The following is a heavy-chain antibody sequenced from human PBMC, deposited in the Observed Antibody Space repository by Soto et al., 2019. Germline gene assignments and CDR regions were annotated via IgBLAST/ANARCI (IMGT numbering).Heavy chain of an antibody. Sequence: EVQLLESGGGLVQPGGSLRLSCAASGFTFSSYAMSWVRQAPGKGLEWVSAISGSGGSTYYADSVKGRFTISRDNSKNTLYLQMNSLRAEDTAVYYCAKRGQFRGYDFWSGDTEFDYWGQGTLVTVSS. J-gene: IGHJ4*02. D-gene: IGHD3-3*01. CDR1: GFTFSSYA. CDR2: ISGSGGST. CDR3: AKRGQFRGYDFWSGDTEFDY. V-gene: IGHV3-23*01.